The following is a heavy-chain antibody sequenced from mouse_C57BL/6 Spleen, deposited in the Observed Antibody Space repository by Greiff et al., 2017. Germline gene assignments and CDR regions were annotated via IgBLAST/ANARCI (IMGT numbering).Heavy chain of an antibody. Sequence: QVQLQQPGTELVKPGASVKLSCKASGYTFTSYWMHWVKQRPGQGLEWIGNINPSNGGTNYNEKFKCKATLTVDKSSSTAYMQLSSLTSEDSAVYYCARPLYDGYHLFAYWGQGTLVTVSA. CDR2: INPSNGGT. CDR1: GYTFTSYW. J-gene: IGHJ3*01. V-gene: IGHV1-53*01. CDR3: ARPLYDGYHLFAY. D-gene: IGHD2-3*01.